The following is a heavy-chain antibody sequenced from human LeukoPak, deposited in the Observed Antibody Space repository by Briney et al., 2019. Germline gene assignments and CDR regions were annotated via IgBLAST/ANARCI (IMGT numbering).Heavy chain of an antibody. Sequence: ASVKVSCKASGYTFTSYDINWERQATGQGLEWMGWMNPNSGNTGYAQKFQGRVTMTRNTSISTAYMELSSLRSEDTAVYYCARAPRGNSGYCSSPSCTDHRYNWFGPWGQGTLVTVSS. CDR3: ARAPRGNSGYCSSPSCTDHRYNWFGP. CDR2: MNPNSGNT. CDR1: GYTFTSYD. D-gene: IGHD2-2*01. V-gene: IGHV1-8*01. J-gene: IGHJ5*02.